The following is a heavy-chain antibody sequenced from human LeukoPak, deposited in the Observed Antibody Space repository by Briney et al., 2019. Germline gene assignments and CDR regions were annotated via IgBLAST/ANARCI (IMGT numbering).Heavy chain of an antibody. CDR3: ARRSGYSSGWTALDY. CDR2: IYPGDFDT. V-gene: IGHV5-51*01. D-gene: IGHD6-19*01. CDR1: GYTITNYW. J-gene: IGHJ4*02. Sequence: GESLKISCKGSGYTITNYWIGWVRQMPGKGLEWMGIIYPGDFDTRYSPSFQGQVTISADKSISTAYLQWSSLKASDTAMYYCARRSGYSSGWTALDYWGQGTLVT.